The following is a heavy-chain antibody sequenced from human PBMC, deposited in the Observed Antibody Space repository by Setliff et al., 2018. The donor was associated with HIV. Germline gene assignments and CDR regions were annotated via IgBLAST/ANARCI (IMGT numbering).Heavy chain of an antibody. V-gene: IGHV5-51*01. D-gene: IGHD3-16*01. CDR2: LYPGDSDT. J-gene: IGHJ5*02. Sequence: PGESLTISCKTSGYSFTTYWIGWVRQMPGKGLEWMAILYPGDSDTRYSPSFQSQVTVSADKSIGTAYLQWNSLKASDTALYFCARAPNSPYYCYVWYADHLGQGTLVTGSS. CDR3: ARAPNSPYYCYVWYADH. CDR1: GYSFTTYW.